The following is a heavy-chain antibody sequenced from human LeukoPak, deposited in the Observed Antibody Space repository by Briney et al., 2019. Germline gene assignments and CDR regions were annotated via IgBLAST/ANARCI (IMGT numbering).Heavy chain of an antibody. CDR3: ARVAVVPAAIRARAHFDY. V-gene: IGHV1-18*01. J-gene: IGHJ4*02. CDR2: ISAYNGNT. Sequence: GASVKVSCKASGYTFTSYGISWVRQAPGQGLEWMGWISAYNGNTNYAQKLQGRVTMTTDTSTSTAYMELRSLRSDDTAVYYCARVAVVPAAIRARAHFDYWGQGTLVAVSS. D-gene: IGHD2-2*01. CDR1: GYTFTSYG.